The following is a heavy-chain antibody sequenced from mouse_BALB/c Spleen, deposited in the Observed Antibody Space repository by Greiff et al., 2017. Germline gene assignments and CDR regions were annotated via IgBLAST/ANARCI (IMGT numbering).Heavy chain of an antibody. CDR3: ARGYYGSSSYAMDY. V-gene: IGHV1S137*01. CDR1: GYTFTDYA. D-gene: IGHD1-1*01. CDR2: ISTYYGDA. Sequence: VQLQQSGAELVRPGVSVKISCKGSGYTFTDYAMHWVKQSHAKSLEWIGVISTYYGDASYNQKFKGKATMTVDKSSSTAYMELARLTSEDSAIYYCARGYYGSSSYAMDYWGQGTSVTVSS. J-gene: IGHJ4*01.